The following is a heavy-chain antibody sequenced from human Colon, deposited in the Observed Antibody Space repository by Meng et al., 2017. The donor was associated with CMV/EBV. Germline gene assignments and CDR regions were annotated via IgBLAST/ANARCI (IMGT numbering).Heavy chain of an antibody. D-gene: IGHD4-11*01. CDR1: EFTVSGNY. J-gene: IGHJ6*01. CDR3: AGESGLPNGMDV. V-gene: IGHV3-53*01. CDR2: IYGGETT. Sequence: GKSLKISCAASEFTVSGNYMNWVRQAPGKGLEWVSVIYGGETTYYADSVKGRFTISRDNSKNTVFLQMDGLRAEDTAVYYCAGESGLPNGMDVWGRGTTVTVSS.